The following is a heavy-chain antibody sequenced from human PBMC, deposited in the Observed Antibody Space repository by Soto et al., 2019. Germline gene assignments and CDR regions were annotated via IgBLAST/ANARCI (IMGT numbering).Heavy chain of an antibody. Sequence: LRLSCGGSGFSFDDYTMHWVRQAPWKGPEWVASLSWNSGFSGYADSVKGRFTISRDNAQSSVHLQMNNLRTEDTALYYCAKGRGTIVVTDAYDIWGQGTMVTV. CDR2: LSWNSGFS. D-gene: IGHD3-22*01. V-gene: IGHV3-9*01. CDR3: AKGRGTIVVTDAYDI. CDR1: GFSFDDYT. J-gene: IGHJ3*02.